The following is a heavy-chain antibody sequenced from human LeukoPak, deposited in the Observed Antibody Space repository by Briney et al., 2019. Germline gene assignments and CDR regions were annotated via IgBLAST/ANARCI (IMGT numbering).Heavy chain of an antibody. CDR3: ARGKGTMIGDY. J-gene: IGHJ4*02. CDR1: GYTFTGYY. Sequence: GASVKVSCKASGYTFTGYYMHWVRQAPGQGLEWMGWINPNSGGTNYAQKFQGRVTMTRNTSISTAYMELSSLRSEDTAVYYCARGKGTMIGDYWGQGTLVTVSS. CDR2: INPNSGGT. V-gene: IGHV1-2*02. D-gene: IGHD3-22*01.